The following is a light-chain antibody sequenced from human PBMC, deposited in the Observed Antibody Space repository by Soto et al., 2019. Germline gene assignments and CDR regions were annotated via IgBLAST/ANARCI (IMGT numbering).Light chain of an antibody. CDR1: QTISRW. J-gene: IGKJ1*01. CDR2: DAS. V-gene: IGKV1-5*01. Sequence: DIEMTQSPSTLSASVGDRVTITSRASQTISRWLAWYQQNPGTAPQVLIYDASSLKSGVPSRFSGNGSGTEFTLTISSLQPDDFATYFCQEYSYDRTFGHGTKVDIK. CDR3: QEYSYDRT.